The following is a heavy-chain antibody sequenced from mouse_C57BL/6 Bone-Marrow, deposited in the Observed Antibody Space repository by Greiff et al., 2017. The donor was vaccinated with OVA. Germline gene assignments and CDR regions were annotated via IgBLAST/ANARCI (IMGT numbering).Heavy chain of an antibody. J-gene: IGHJ2*01. Sequence: EVQLQQSGPELVKPGASVKIPCKASGYTFTDYNMDWVKQSHGKSLEWIGDINPNNGGTIYNQKFKGKATLTVDKSSSTAYMELRSLTSEDTAVYYCARSWCNYVPYFDYWGQGTTLTVSS. D-gene: IGHD2-1*01. V-gene: IGHV1-18*01. CDR3: ARSWCNYVPYFDY. CDR2: INPNNGGT. CDR1: GYTFTDYN.